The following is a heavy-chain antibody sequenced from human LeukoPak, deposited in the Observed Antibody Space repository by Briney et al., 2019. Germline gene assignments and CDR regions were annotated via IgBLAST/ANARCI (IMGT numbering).Heavy chain of an antibody. V-gene: IGHV4-34*01. CDR3: ARERGYSYRYYFDY. J-gene: IGHJ4*02. CDR1: GGSFSGYY. CDR2: INHSGST. Sequence: SSETLSLTCAVYGGSFSGYYWSWIRQPPGKGLEWIGEINHSGSTNYNPSLKSRVTISVDTSKNQFSLKLSSVTAADTAVYYCARERGYSYRYYFDYWGQGTLVTVSS. D-gene: IGHD5-18*01.